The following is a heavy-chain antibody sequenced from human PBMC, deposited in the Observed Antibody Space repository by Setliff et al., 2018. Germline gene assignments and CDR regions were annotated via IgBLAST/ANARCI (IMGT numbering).Heavy chain of an antibody. CDR2: INHSGST. CDR3: FGAGTCSY. CDR1: GGSFSDYY. J-gene: IGHJ4*02. D-gene: IGHD3-10*01. Sequence: SETLSLTCTVYGGSFSDYYWGWIRQPPGKGLEWIAEINHSGSTNYNPSLKSRVTISVDTSRNQFSLKLSSVTAADTAVYYCFGAGTCSYWGQGTLVTVSS. V-gene: IGHV4-34*01.